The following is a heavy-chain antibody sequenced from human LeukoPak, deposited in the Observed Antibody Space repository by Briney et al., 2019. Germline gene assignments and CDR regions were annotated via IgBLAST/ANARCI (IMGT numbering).Heavy chain of an antibody. CDR1: GFTFSSYS. Sequence: GGPLRLSCAASGFTFSSYSMNWVRQAPGKGLEWVSSISSSSNYIYYADSVKGRFTISRDNAKNSLYLQMNSLRAEDTAVYYCARDRYSGSYLDYWGQGTLVTVSS. CDR3: ARDRYSGSYLDY. V-gene: IGHV3-21*01. CDR2: ISSSSNYI. D-gene: IGHD1-26*01. J-gene: IGHJ4*02.